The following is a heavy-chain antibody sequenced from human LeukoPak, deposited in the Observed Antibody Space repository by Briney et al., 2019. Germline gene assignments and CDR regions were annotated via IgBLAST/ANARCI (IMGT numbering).Heavy chain of an antibody. D-gene: IGHD2-15*01. CDR3: ARVTARIFQH. CDR1: GASISNYY. Sequence: SETLSLTCNVSGASISNYYWSWIRQPPGKGLEWIGYIYYSGSTNYNPSLKSRVTISVDTSKNQFSLKLSSVTAADTAVYYCARVTARIFQHWGQGTLVTVSS. CDR2: IYYSGST. J-gene: IGHJ1*01. V-gene: IGHV4-59*01.